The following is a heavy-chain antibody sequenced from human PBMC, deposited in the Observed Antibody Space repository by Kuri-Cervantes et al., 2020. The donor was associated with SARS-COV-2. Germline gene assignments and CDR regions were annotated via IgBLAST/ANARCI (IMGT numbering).Heavy chain of an antibody. J-gene: IGHJ4*02. CDR1: GYSISSGYY. CDR2: IYYSGST. D-gene: IGHD3-3*01. CDR3: ARAPYDFWSGYYGYFDY. V-gene: IGHV4-38-2*02. Sequence: GSLRLSCTVSGYSISSGYYWGWIRQPPGKGLEWIGSIYYSGSTYYNPSLKSRVTISVDTSKNQFSLKLSSVTAADTAVYYCARAPYDFWSGYYGYFDYWGQGTLVTVSS.